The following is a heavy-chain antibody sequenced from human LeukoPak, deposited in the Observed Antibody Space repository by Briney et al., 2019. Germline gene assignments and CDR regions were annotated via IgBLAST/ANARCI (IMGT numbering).Heavy chain of an antibody. D-gene: IGHD5-18*01. CDR2: ISSSGSTI. V-gene: IGHV3-48*03. CDR3: ARGGGGYSYSLQRGYYFDY. J-gene: IGHJ4*02. Sequence: GGSLRLSCAASGFTFSGYEMNWVRQAPGKGLEWISYISSSGSTIYYADSVKGRFTISRDNAQNSLYLQMNSLRAEDTGVYYCARGGGGYSYSLQRGYYFDYWGQGTLVTVSS. CDR1: GFTFSGYE.